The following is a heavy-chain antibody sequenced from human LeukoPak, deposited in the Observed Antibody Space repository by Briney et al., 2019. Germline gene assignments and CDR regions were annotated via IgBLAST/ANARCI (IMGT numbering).Heavy chain of an antibody. CDR3: AITSGSYFDY. D-gene: IGHD3-22*01. CDR1: GFTFSSYS. V-gene: IGHV3-21*01. J-gene: IGHJ4*02. CDR2: ISSNSSYI. Sequence: GGSLRLSCAASGFTFSSYSMNWVRQAPGKGLEWVSSISSNSSYIYYADSVKGRFTISRDNAKNSLYLQMNSLRAEDTAVYYCAITSGSYFDYWGQGTLVTVSS.